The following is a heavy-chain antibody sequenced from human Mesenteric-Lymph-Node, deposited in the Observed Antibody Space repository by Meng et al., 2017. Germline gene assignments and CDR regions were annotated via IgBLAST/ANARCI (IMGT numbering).Heavy chain of an antibody. V-gene: IGHV3-30*01. CDR1: GFTFSSYA. J-gene: IGHJ6*02. Sequence: GESLKISCAASGFTFSSYAMHWVRQAPGKGLEWVAVISYDGSNKYYADSVKGRFTISRDNSKNTLYLQMNSLRAEDTAVYYCARTYYYGSGSYVSYGYGMDVWGHGTTVTVSS. CDR3: ARTYYYGSGSYVSYGYGMDV. CDR2: ISYDGSNK. D-gene: IGHD3-10*01.